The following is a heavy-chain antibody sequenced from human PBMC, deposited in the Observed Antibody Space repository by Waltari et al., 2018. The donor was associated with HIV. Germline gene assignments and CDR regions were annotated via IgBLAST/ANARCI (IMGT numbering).Heavy chain of an antibody. Sequence: EVQLVESGGGLVKHGGSLRLSCAASAFAFSSSGMNWVLQAPGEGVEGCSSIRMSSSYIYYADSVKGRVTISRDNAKNSRYLQMNSRRAEDTAVYYCARESSLCDYWGQGNLVTVSA. CDR3: ARESSLCDY. CDR2: IRMSSSYI. V-gene: IGHV3-21*01. J-gene: IGHJ4*02. CDR1: AFAFSSSG. D-gene: IGHD3-16*02.